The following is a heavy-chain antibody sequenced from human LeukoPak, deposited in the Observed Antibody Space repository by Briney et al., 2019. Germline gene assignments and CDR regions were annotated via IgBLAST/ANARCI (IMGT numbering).Heavy chain of an antibody. V-gene: IGHV3-7*01. J-gene: IGHJ3*02. CDR1: GFIFGSYW. D-gene: IGHD4-23*01. CDR2: IRQDGSGK. CDR3: ARDYGGNSESDAFDI. Sequence: GGSLRLSCAASGFIFGSYWMSWVRQAPGKGLEWVANIRQDGSGKYYVDSVKGRFTISRENAENSLYLQMNSLRAEDTAVYYCARDYGGNSESDAFDIRGQGTMVTVSS.